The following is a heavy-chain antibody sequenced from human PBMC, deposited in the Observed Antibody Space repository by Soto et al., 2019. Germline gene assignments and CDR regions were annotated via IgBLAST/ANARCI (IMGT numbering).Heavy chain of an antibody. CDR2: IWYDGSKQ. D-gene: IGHD6-19*01. CDR3: ATGGIVVAGIRVYLDY. CDR1: GFTFSSNG. V-gene: IGHV3-33*03. J-gene: IGHJ4*02. Sequence: QVQLVESGGGVVQPGRSLRLSCVASGFTFSSNGMHWVRQAPGKGLAWVAVIWYDGSKQYYGDSVKGRFTISRDNSKNKVYLQMTSLRAEDTAVYYCATGGIVVAGIRVYLDYWGQGSLVTVSP.